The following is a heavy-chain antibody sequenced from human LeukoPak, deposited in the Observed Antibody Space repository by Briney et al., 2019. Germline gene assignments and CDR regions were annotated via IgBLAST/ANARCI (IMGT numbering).Heavy chain of an antibody. CDR2: ISSSGSTI. J-gene: IGHJ3*02. CDR1: GFTFSSYE. CDR3: ARAGYSSGDCAFDI. V-gene: IGHV3-48*03. D-gene: IGHD6-19*01. Sequence: GGSLRLSCAAYGFTFSSYEMNWVRQAPGKGLEWVSYISSSGSTIYYADSVKGRLTISRDNAKNSLYLQMNSLRAEDAAVYYCARAGYSSGDCAFDIWGQGTMVTVSS.